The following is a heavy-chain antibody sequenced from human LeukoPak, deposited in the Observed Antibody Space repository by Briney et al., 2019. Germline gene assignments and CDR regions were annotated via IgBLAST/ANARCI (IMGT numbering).Heavy chain of an antibody. J-gene: IGHJ6*03. V-gene: IGHV3-21*06. CDR3: ARAGGKYCSGGSCFYMDV. CDR1: GFTFSASN. CDR2: ISSKGTYI. Sequence: GGSLRLSCEVSGFTFSASNMNWVRQAPGKGLEWVSYISSKGTYINYADSVKGRFTISRDNAKSSVYLQMNSLRAEDTAVYYCARAGGKYCSGGSCFYMDVWGKGTTVTISS. D-gene: IGHD2-15*01.